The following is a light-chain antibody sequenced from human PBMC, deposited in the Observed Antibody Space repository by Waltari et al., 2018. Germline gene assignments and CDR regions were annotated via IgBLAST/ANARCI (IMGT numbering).Light chain of an antibody. CDR2: DVT. CDR1: SSDIGGCNC. Sequence: SALTQPASVSGSPGQSITTSCTGTSSDIGGCNCVPWYQQHPGKAPKLIIYDVTNRPSGVSNRFSGSKSVNTASLTISGLQAEDEGDYYCSSFTSISTLVFGGGTKLTVL. J-gene: IGLJ2*01. V-gene: IGLV2-14*03. CDR3: SSFTSISTLV.